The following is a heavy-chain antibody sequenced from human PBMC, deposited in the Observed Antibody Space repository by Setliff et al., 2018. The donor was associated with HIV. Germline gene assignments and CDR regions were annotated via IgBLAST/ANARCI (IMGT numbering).Heavy chain of an antibody. D-gene: IGHD2-21*02. CDR3: ARSLPAEYFHH. CDR2: IFPILGIA. CDR1: GGTFSSYA. V-gene: IGHV1-69*10. J-gene: IGHJ1*01. Sequence: SVKVSCKASGGTFSSYAISWVRQAPGQGLEWMGGIFPILGIANYAQRFQGRVTITADKSTNTAYMELSSLRSEDTAVYYCARSLPAEYFHHWGQGTLVTVSS.